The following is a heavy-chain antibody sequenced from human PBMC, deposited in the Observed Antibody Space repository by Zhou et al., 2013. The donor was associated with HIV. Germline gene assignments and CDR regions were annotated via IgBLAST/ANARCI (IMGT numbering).Heavy chain of an antibody. J-gene: IGHJ4*02. CDR2: VIPVLQIA. Sequence: VQLVQSGNVLKRPGSSVKISCKTSGGTFENYPISWVRQAPGHGLEWVGGVIPVLQIAHYSQKFQGRVTVSADKSKTISYLELSSLRSEDTAMYYCARDPGREWDLPPFDLWGQGTLVTVSS. V-gene: IGHV1-69*14. CDR3: ARDPGREWDLPPFDL. D-gene: IGHD1-26*01. CDR1: GGTFENYP.